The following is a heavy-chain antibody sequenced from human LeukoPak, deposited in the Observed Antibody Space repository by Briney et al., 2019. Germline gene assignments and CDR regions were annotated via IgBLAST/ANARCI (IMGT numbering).Heavy chain of an antibody. D-gene: IGHD6-13*01. CDR1: GYPFNNYW. CDR3: ARRTIIGYGSRDVFDI. V-gene: IGHV5-51*01. Sequence: GESLKISFKGSGYPFNNYWIALVRQMPGRGLEWMGIIYPADSDTKYSPSFEGQVTISVDTSISTAHLQCSRLKAPDAAMDFCARRTIIGYGSRDVFDIWGQGTMVTVSS. CDR2: IYPADSDT. J-gene: IGHJ3*02.